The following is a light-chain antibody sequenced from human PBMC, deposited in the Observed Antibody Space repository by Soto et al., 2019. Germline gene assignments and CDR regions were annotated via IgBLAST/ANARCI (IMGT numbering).Light chain of an antibody. J-gene: IGLJ1*01. CDR2: EVR. CDR3: TSFTLNSLYV. Sequence: QSALTQPASVSGSRGQSITISCTGTSSDVGGYHFVSWYQQHPGKAPKLIISEVRNRPSGVSDRFSGSRSGNTASLTISGLRPEDEADYYCTSFTLNSLYVFGTGTKVTVL. V-gene: IGLV2-14*01. CDR1: SSDVGGYHF.